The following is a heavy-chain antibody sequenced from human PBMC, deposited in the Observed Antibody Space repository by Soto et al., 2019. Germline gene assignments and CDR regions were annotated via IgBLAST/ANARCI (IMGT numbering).Heavy chain of an antibody. V-gene: IGHV4-34*02. CDR1: GVSFNSYF. J-gene: IGHJ4*02. CDR3: ARGTLTSYFDY. CDR2: ATPYGRS. Sequence: QVQLQQWGAGLLKPSETLSLTCAVYGVSFNSYFWNWVRQPPGKGLEWIGEATPYGRSNYNPSLKSRVTISVDTSKNQFSLKLSSVTAADTAVYYCARGTLTSYFDYWGQGTLVTVSS.